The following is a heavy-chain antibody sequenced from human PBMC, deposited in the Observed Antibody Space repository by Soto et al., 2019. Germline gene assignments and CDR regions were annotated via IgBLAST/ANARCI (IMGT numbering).Heavy chain of an antibody. V-gene: IGHV3-7*03. D-gene: IGHD3-10*01. CDR2: IKQDGSEK. CDR1: GFTFSSYW. Sequence: GGSLRLSCAASGFTFSSYWMSWVRQAPGKGLEWVANIKQDGSEKYYVDSVKGRFTISRDNAKNSLYLQMNSLRAEDTAVYYCAREAALLWFGWVSFDPWGQGTLVTVS. J-gene: IGHJ5*02. CDR3: AREAALLWFGWVSFDP.